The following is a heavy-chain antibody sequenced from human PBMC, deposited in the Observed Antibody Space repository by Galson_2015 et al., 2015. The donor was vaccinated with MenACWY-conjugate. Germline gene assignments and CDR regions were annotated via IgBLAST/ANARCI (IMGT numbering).Heavy chain of an antibody. CDR1: GFAFGDYL. J-gene: IGHJ4*02. CDR2: IQSKNYGANT. V-gene: IGHV3-49*03. Sequence: SLRLSCATSGFAFGDYLMGWFRQAPGKGLEWVGYIQSKNYGANTQYAASVKDRFTISRDDSRSIAYLQMNSLKTEDTAVYYCTRADHRYWSRTNCPFDHWGQGTLVTLSS. D-gene: IGHD2-2*01. CDR3: TRADHRYWSRTNCPFDH.